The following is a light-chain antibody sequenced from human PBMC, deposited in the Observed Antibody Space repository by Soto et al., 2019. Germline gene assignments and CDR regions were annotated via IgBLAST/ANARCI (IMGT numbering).Light chain of an antibody. CDR2: GAS. CDR3: QQYGTSGT. J-gene: IGKJ1*01. V-gene: IGKV3-20*01. CDR1: QSISTTS. Sequence: EIVLTQSPGTLSLSPGERATLSCRAIQSISTTSLTWYQQRPGQPPRLLIYGASNRATDIADRLSGSGSGTDFTLTISRLEPEDSAVYYCQQYGTSGTFGQGTKVDIK.